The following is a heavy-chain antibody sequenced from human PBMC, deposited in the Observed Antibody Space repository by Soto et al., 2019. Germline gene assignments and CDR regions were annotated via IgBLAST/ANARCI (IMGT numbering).Heavy chain of an antibody. CDR3: ARDEISKTIRGDAFNF. Sequence: QVQLVESGGGVVQSGRSLRLSCAASGFTFNTDGMHWVRQAPGKGLEWVAVISYDGSYQYYVASVKGRFTISRDNSKNTVYLQMNSLRAEDTAVYYCARDEISKTIRGDAFNFWGQGTMVTVSS. J-gene: IGHJ3*01. V-gene: IGHV3-30*03. CDR2: ISYDGSYQ. CDR1: GFTFNTDG. D-gene: IGHD1-7*01.